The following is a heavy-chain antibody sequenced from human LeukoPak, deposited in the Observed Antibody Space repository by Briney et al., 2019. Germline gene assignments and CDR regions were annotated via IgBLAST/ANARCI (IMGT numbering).Heavy chain of an antibody. CDR3: RAGPSYGYEW. J-gene: IGHJ4*02. CDR1: GMTFSNYW. Sequence: GGSLRLSCAASGMTFSNYWMHWVRQVPGKGLVWVSLIRTDGRTTIYADSVKGRFTIPRDNGKSTLYLQMNSLRAEDTAIYYCRAGPSYGYEWWGEGTVVTVSS. D-gene: IGHD3-16*01. V-gene: IGHV3-74*01. CDR2: IRTDGRTT.